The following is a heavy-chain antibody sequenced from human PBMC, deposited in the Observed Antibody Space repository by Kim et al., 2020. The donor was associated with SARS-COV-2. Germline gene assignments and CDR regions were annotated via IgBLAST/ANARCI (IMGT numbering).Heavy chain of an antibody. Sequence: ASVKVSCKSSGYTFTSYGISWVRQAPGQGLEWMGWISAYNGNTNYAQKLQGRVTMTTDTSTSTAYMELRSLRSDDTAVYYCARAYDYVWGSYRYSNDYWGRGTLVPVSS. D-gene: IGHD3-16*02. CDR3: ARAYDYVWGSYRYSNDY. CDR2: ISAYNGNT. V-gene: IGHV1-18*01. J-gene: IGHJ4*02. CDR1: GYTFTSYG.